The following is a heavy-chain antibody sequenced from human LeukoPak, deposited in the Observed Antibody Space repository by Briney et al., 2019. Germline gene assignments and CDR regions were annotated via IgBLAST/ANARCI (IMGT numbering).Heavy chain of an antibody. V-gene: IGHV3-23*01. CDR2: ISGSGGST. J-gene: IGHJ1*01. D-gene: IGHD6-13*01. Sequence: GGSLRLSCAASGFTFISYTMSWVRQAPGKGLEWVSAISGSGGSTYYADSVKGRFTISRDNSKNTLYLQMNSLRAEDTALYYCGKKREKSSSWPSKTSHHGGQGPLVPVSP. CDR1: GFTFISYT. CDR3: GKKREKSSSWPSKTSHH.